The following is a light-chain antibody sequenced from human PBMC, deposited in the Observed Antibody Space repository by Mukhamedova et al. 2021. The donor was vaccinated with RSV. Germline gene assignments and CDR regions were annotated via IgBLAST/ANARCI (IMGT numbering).Light chain of an antibody. CDR3: QQSYTIPRT. CDR2: AAS. Sequence: WYQRRVPGKAPKLLIYAASNLQSGVPSRFSGSGSGTDFSLTISSLQPEDSATYYCQQSYTIPRTFGQGTKVEIK. J-gene: IGKJ1*01. V-gene: IGKV1-39*01.